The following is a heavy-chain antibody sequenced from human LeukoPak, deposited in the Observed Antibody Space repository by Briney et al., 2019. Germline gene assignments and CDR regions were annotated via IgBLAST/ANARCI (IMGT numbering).Heavy chain of an antibody. CDR1: GFTFSSFA. CDR2: IGGSDGRT. CDR3: ARDGSLPDY. J-gene: IGHJ4*02. Sequence: PGGSLRLSCAASGFTFSSFAMSWVRQAPGKGLEWVSSIGGSDGRTYYAESVRGRFTISRDNSKNTLYLQMNSLRVEDTAVYYCARDGSLPDYWGQGTLVTVSS. V-gene: IGHV3-23*01.